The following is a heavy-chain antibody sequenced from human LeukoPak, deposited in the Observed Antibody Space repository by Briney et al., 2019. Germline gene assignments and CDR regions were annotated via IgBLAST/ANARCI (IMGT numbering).Heavy chain of an antibody. J-gene: IGHJ5*02. CDR3: SKQHWLSDNWFDP. CDR2: IYTSGST. D-gene: IGHD1/OR15-1a*01. CDR1: GGSISSGTYY. V-gene: IGHV4-61*02. Sequence: SETLSLTCTVSGGSISSGTYYWSWIRQPAGKGLEWIGRIYTSGSTKYNSSLKSRVTISVDTSKNQVSLQLNSVTPEDTAIYYCSKQHWLSDNWFDPWGQGTLVTVSS.